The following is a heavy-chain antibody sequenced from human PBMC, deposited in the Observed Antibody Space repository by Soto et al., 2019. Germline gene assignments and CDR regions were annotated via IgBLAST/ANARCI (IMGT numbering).Heavy chain of an antibody. CDR2: IYSGGST. CDR3: ARGLGTTGHYYGLDF. Sequence: EVQLVESGGGLVQPGGSLRLSCAASGFTVNNNYMSWVRQDPGKGLEWVSIIYSGGSTYYADSVKGRFSTSRDISKNMLFPQMNSLRAEDTAVYYCARGLGTTGHYYGLDFWGQGTLVTVSS. V-gene: IGHV3-66*01. CDR1: GFTVNNNY. J-gene: IGHJ4*02. D-gene: IGHD3-22*01.